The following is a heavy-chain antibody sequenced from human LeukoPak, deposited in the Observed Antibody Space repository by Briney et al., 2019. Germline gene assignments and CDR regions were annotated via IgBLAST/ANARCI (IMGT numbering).Heavy chain of an antibody. CDR2: VYSGGHT. D-gene: IGHD6-13*01. V-gene: IGHV3-53*05. J-gene: IGHJ6*02. CDR3: ANLITSEYSSSWFHGGVGMDV. CDR1: GFTVSSSY. Sequence: GGSLRLSCAASGFTVSSSYMSWVRQAPGKGLEWVSVVYSGGHTYYADSVKGRFTISRDNSKNTLYLQMNSLRAEDTAVYYCANLITSEYSSSWFHGGVGMDVWGQGTTVTVSS.